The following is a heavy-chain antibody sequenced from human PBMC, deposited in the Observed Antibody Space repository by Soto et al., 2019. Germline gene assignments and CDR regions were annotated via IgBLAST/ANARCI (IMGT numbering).Heavy chain of an antibody. V-gene: IGHV1-69*01. CDR1: GGTFSSYA. D-gene: IGHD6-6*01. Sequence: QVQLLQSGAEVKKPGSSVKVSCKASGGTFSSYAISWVRQAPGQGLEWMGGIIPIFGTANYAQKFQGRVTITADESTSTAYKELSSLRSEDTAVYYCERGSSSSPRLIHWYFDLWGRGTLVTVSS. J-gene: IGHJ2*01. CDR2: IIPIFGTA. CDR3: ERGSSSSPRLIHWYFDL.